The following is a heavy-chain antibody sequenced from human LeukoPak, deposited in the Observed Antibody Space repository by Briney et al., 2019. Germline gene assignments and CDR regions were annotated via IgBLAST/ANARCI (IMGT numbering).Heavy chain of an antibody. Sequence: GGSLRLSCADSGFNFRTYAMSWVRQAPGKGLEWVSTITDSGGTSYYADSVRGRFTISRDNSKNSLYLQMSNLRTGDPTVYYCVKSTYSDTSGYFAFDSWGQGSLVTVSA. V-gene: IGHV3-23*01. CDR1: GFNFRTYA. CDR3: VKSTYSDTSGYFAFDS. D-gene: IGHD3-22*01. J-gene: IGHJ4*02. CDR2: ITDSGGTS.